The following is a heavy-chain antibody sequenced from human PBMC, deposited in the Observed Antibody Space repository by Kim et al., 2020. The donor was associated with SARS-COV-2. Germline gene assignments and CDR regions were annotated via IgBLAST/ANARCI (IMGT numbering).Heavy chain of an antibody. CDR1: GYTFTSYT. D-gene: IGHD1-1*01. CDR2: INTNTGNL. V-gene: IGHV7-4-1*02. J-gene: IGHJ4*02. CDR3: ARKYWNQQSHFDY. Sequence: ASVKVSCKASGYTFTSYTMNWVRQAPGLGLEWMGWINTNTGNLTYAQGFTGRFVFSLDTSVSTAYLQISSLKAEDTAVYYCARKYWNQQSHFDYWGQGTLVTVSS.